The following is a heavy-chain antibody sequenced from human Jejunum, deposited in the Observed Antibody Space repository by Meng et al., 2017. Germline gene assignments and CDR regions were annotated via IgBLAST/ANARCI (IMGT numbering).Heavy chain of an antibody. J-gene: IGHJ4*02. CDR1: GSTLASLA. Sequence: QVQLLKPGSSVKKAGTSGKVSFKASGSTLASLAIKQVRQATGQRPEWMGWTSPNHSNTGYAQKIPGRATMTMYTSINTANMELSSLTSDDTAVYYCARGVTEGVDYWGQGTLVTVSS. D-gene: IGHD2-21*02. CDR3: ARGVTEGVDY. V-gene: IGHV1-8*01. CDR2: TSPNHSNT.